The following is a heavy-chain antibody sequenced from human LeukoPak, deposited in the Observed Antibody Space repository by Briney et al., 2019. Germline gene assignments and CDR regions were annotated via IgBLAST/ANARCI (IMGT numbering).Heavy chain of an antibody. V-gene: IGHV3-7*01. CDR1: GFTFSSYW. J-gene: IGHJ4*02. CDR3: AREGRGYKVAKFDY. CDR2: IKQDGSEK. D-gene: IGHD3-22*01. Sequence: GGSLRLSCAASGFTFSSYWMRWVCQAPGKGLELVANIKQDGSEKYYVDSVKGRFTISRDNTKNSLYLQMNSLRAEDTAVYYCAREGRGYKVAKFDYWGQGTLVTVSS.